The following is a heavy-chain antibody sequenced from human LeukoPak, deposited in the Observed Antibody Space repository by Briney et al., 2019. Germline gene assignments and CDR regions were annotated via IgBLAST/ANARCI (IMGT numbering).Heavy chain of an antibody. J-gene: IGHJ3*02. CDR1: GFTLSSCC. CDR2: IRSDSSYM. D-gene: IGHD3-3*01. Sequence: GGSLRLSCIASGFTLSSCCMNWVRQAPGKGLEWVSCIRSDSSYMYYADSVKGRFTISRDNAKNSLCLQMNSLRAEDTAVYYCARLVCWGGSLDAFDIWGQGTMVTVSS. CDR3: ARLVCWGGSLDAFDI. V-gene: IGHV3-21*01.